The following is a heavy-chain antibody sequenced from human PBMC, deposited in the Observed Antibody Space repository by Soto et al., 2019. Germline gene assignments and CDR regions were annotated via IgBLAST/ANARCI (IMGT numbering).Heavy chain of an antibody. CDR1: GGSISSGD. CDR3: ARDRALGQWLVLGGMDV. V-gene: IGHV3-30-3*01. J-gene: IGHJ6*02. CDR2: ISYDGSNK. D-gene: IGHD6-19*01. Sequence: QVQLQESGPGLVKPSQTLSLTCTVSGGSISSGDYYWSWIRQPPGKGLEWVAVISYDGSNKYYADSVKGRFTISRDNSKNTLYLQMNSLRAEDTSVYYCARDRALGQWLVLGGMDVWGQGTTVTVSS.